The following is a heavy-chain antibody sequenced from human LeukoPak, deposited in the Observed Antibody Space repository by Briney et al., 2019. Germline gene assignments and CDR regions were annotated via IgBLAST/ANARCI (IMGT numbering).Heavy chain of an antibody. J-gene: IGHJ4*02. CDR3: ARESRTSHCFY. Sequence: GASVKVSCKASGYTFTGYYMDWVRQAPGQGLEWMGWISAYNGNTNYAQKFQGRVTITADESTSTAYMELSSLRSEDTAVYYCARESRTSHCFYWGQGTLVTVSS. V-gene: IGHV1-18*04. CDR2: ISAYNGNT. D-gene: IGHD2-2*01. CDR1: GYTFTGYY.